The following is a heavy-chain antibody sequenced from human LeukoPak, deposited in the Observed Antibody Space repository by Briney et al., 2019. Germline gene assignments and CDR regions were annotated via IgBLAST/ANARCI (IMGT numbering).Heavy chain of an antibody. CDR1: GDSVSSNSAA. V-gene: IGHV6-1*01. CDR3: ARDLIWSGYYLMDYYYGMDV. J-gene: IGHJ6*02. D-gene: IGHD3-3*01. CDR2: TYYRSKLYN. Sequence: SQTLSLTCAISGDSVSSNSAAWNWIRQSPSRGLEWLGRTYYRSKLYNDYAVSVKSRITINPDTSKNQFSLQLNSVTPEDTAVYYCARDLIWSGYYLMDYYYGMDVWGQGTTVTVSS.